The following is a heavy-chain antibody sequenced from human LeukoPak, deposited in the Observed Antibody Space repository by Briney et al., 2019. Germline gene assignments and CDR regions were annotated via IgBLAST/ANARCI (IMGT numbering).Heavy chain of an antibody. V-gene: IGHV3-30*04. Sequence: GGSLRLSCEASGFTFSSYAMHWVRQAPGKGLEWVAVISYDGSNKYYADSVKGRFTISRDNSKNTLYLQMNSLRAEDTAVYYCAKVAYYYDSSGPSYAFDIWGQGTMVTVSS. D-gene: IGHD3-22*01. CDR1: GFTFSSYA. CDR2: ISYDGSNK. J-gene: IGHJ3*02. CDR3: AKVAYYYDSSGPSYAFDI.